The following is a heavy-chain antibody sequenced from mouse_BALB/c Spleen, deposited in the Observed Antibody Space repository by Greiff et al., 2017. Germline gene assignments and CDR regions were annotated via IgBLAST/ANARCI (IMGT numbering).Heavy chain of an antibody. J-gene: IGHJ2*01. Sequence: EVMLVESGPGLVKPSQSLSLTCTVTGYSITSDYAWNWIRQFPGNKLEWMGYISYSGSTSYNPSLKSRISITRDTSKNQFFLQLNSVTTEDTATYYCARREHFTTASDYWGQGTTLTVSA. D-gene: IGHD1-2*01. CDR2: ISYSGST. V-gene: IGHV3-2*02. CDR3: ARREHFTTASDY. CDR1: GYSITSDYA.